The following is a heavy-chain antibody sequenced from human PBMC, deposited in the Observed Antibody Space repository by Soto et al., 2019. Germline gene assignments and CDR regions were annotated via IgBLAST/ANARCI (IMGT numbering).Heavy chain of an antibody. CDR3: ARVGGTRGWY. CDR2: VHDSGRS. Sequence: QVQLQESGPGLVKPSETLSLTCTVSSDSITNYYWTWIRQSPGKGLEWIGYVHDSGRSNYNPSLRSRVKISVDPSKKQFSLTVNSVTAADRAVYCCARVGGTRGWYWGQGTLVTVSS. J-gene: IGHJ4*02. D-gene: IGHD2-15*01. CDR1: SDSITNYY. V-gene: IGHV4-59*01.